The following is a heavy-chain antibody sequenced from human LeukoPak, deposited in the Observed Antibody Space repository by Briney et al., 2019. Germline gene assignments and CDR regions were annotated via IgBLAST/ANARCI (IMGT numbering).Heavy chain of an antibody. Sequence: ASVKVSCKASGYTFTNFGISWVRQAPGQRLEWMGWINAGNGNTKYSQKFQGRVTITRDTSASTAYMELSSLRSEDTAVYYCASRRRYCSTTSCSATFDIWGQGTMVTVSS. CDR3: ASRRRYCSTTSCSATFDI. V-gene: IGHV1-3*01. CDR1: GYTFTNFG. CDR2: INAGNGNT. J-gene: IGHJ3*02. D-gene: IGHD2-2*01.